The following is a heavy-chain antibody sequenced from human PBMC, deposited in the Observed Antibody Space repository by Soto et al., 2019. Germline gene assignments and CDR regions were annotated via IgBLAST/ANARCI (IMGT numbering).Heavy chain of an antibody. Sequence: QVQLQESGPGLVKPSQTLSLTCTVSGGSISSGSYYWSWIRQPPGKGLEWIGYIYYSGTTYYNPSLKRRITISVDTSNNQFSLKLSSVTAADTAVYYCARVEGDGYNFDYWGHGTLVTVSS. CDR2: IYYSGTT. CDR1: GGSISSGSYY. J-gene: IGHJ4*01. D-gene: IGHD1-1*01. CDR3: ARVEGDGYNFDY. V-gene: IGHV4-30-4*01.